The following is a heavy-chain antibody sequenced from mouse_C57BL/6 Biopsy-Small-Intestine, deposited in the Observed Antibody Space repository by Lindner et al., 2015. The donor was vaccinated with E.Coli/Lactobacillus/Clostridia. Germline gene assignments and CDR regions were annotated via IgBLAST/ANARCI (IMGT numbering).Heavy chain of an antibody. CDR1: GYTFTSYG. Sequence: VQLQESGAELARPGTSLNLSCKASGYTFTSYGISWVRQRTGQGLEWIGEIYPRSGNTYYNENFKGKASLTADESSNTAYMDLRSLTSVDSAVYFCARSLSNYMGYYFDYWGRGTTLTVSS. CDR2: IYPRSGNT. V-gene: IGHV1-81*01. D-gene: IGHD2-5*01. J-gene: IGHJ2*01. CDR3: ARSLSNYMGYYFDY.